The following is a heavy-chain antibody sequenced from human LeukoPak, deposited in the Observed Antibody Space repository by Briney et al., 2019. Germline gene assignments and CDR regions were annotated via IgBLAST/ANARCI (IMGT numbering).Heavy chain of an antibody. V-gene: IGHV4-39*01. CDR1: GGSINSSNYY. D-gene: IGHD2-2*02. CDR3: ARHRRGDCSSASCYTDY. J-gene: IGHJ4*02. CDR2: ISYSGTT. Sequence: SETLSLTCIVSGGSINSSNYYWGWIRQPPGKGLEWIGSISYSGTTYYNPSLNSRVTISVDTSKNQFSLRLSSVTVADTAVYYCARHRRGDCSSASCYTDYWGQGTLVTVSS.